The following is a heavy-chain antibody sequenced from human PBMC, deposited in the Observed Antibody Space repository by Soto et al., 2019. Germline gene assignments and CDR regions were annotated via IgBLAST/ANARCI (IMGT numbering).Heavy chain of an antibody. J-gene: IGHJ5*02. CDR3: ARDRWANWNSPYSYNWFDP. CDR1: GDSVSSNSAA. CDR2: TYYRSKWYN. Sequence: SQTLSLTCVISGDSVSSNSAAWNWIRQSPSRGLEWLGRTYYRSKWYNDYAVSVKSRITINPDTSKNQFSLQLNSVTPEDTAVYYCARDRWANWNSPYSYNWFDPWGQGTLVTVSS. V-gene: IGHV6-1*01. D-gene: IGHD1-7*01.